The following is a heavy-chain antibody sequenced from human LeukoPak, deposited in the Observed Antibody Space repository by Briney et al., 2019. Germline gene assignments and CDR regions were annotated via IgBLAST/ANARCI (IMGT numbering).Heavy chain of an antibody. V-gene: IGHV3-30*02. CDR1: GFTFSSYG. J-gene: IGHJ4*02. CDR3: AKDDESGSYFFDY. CDR2: IRYDGSNK. D-gene: IGHD1-26*01. Sequence: GGSLRLSCAASGFTFSSYGMHWVRQAPGKGLEWVAFIRYDGSNKYYADSVKGRFTISRDNSKSTLYLQMNSLRAEDTAVYYCAKDDESGSYFFDYWGQGTLVTVSS.